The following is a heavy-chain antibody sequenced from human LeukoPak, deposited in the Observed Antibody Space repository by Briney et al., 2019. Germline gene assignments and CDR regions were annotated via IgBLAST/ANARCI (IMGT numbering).Heavy chain of an antibody. Sequence: GGSLRLSCAASGFTFSNNAMSWVRQAPGKGLECVSAITGTIATGDPPYHADSVKGRFTISRDNSRNTLYLQLNDLRAEDTAIYYCAKAFGTNGYFQLPIDFWGQGTLVTVSS. CDR2: ITGTIATGDPP. CDR3: AKAFGTNGYFQLPIDF. J-gene: IGHJ4*02. V-gene: IGHV3-23*01. D-gene: IGHD2-8*01. CDR1: GFTFSNNA.